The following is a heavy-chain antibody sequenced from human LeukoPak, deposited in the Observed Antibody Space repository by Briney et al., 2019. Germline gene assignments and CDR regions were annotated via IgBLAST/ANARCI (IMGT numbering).Heavy chain of an antibody. Sequence: GGSLRLSCAASGFTFSSYSMNWVRQAPGKGLEWVSSISSSSSYIYYTDSVKGRFTISRDNAKNSLYLQMNSLRAEDTAVYYCARDEFLVRGVLKLFDYWGQGTLVTVSS. CDR2: ISSSSSYI. CDR3: ARDEFLVRGVLKLFDY. J-gene: IGHJ4*02. D-gene: IGHD3-10*01. V-gene: IGHV3-21*01. CDR1: GFTFSSYS.